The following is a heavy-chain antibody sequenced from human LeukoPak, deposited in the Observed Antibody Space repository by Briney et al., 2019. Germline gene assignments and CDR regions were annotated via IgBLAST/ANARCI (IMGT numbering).Heavy chain of an antibody. D-gene: IGHD4-17*01. Sequence: GGSLRLSCAASGFTFSRYGMHWVRQAPGKGLEWVAFIRYDGSNKDYADSVKGRFTISRDNSKNTLFLQMNSLIPEDTAMYYCAKDMGDYGNYYYYMDVWGKGTTVTVSS. J-gene: IGHJ6*03. V-gene: IGHV3-30*02. CDR2: IRYDGSNK. CDR1: GFTFSRYG. CDR3: AKDMGDYGNYYYYMDV.